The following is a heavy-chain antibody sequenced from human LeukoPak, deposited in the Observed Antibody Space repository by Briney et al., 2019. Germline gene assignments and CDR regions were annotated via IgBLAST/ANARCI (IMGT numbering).Heavy chain of an antibody. J-gene: IGHJ4*02. CDR3: AKDAYYYGSRSYPY. Sequence: GGSLTLSCAASGYTFSGYSMSWVRQAPGKGLEWVSAISGSGGSTYYADSVKGRFTISRDNSKNTPYMQMTRLRADDTAVYYSAKDAYYYGSRSYPYWRQGTLVTLS. CDR2: ISGSGGST. V-gene: IGHV3-23*01. CDR1: GYTFSGYS. D-gene: IGHD3-10*01.